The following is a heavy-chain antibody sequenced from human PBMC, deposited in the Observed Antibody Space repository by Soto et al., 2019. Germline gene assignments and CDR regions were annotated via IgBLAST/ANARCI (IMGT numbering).Heavy chain of an antibody. CDR1: GYTFTSYG. CDR2: ISPLKGRT. CDR3: AMVYGDRPEYFKH. V-gene: IGHV1-18*04. D-gene: IGHD4-17*01. Sequence: QVQLVQSGPDLKRPGASMKVSCKASGYTFTSYGISWVRQAPGQGLEWMAWISPLKGRTQYSQKAQVRVTLSTDTSSNTAYMEMTTLRVDDTAVYCAMVYGDRPEYFKHWGQGTLVTVS. J-gene: IGHJ1*01.